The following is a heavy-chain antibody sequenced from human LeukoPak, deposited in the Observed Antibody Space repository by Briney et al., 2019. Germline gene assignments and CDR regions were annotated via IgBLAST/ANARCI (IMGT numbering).Heavy chain of an antibody. Sequence: HPGGSLRLSSAASGFTFSSYGMHWVRQAPGKGLEWVAFIRYDGSNKYYADSVKGRFTISRDNSKNTLYLQMNSLRAEDRAVYYCAKDLVSVAGNEYWGQGTLVTVSS. D-gene: IGHD6-19*01. CDR2: IRYDGSNK. CDR3: AKDLVSVAGNEY. J-gene: IGHJ4*02. CDR1: GFTFSSYG. V-gene: IGHV3-30*02.